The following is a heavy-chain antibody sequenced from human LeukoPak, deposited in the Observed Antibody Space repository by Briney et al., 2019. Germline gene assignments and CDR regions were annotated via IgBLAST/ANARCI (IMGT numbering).Heavy chain of an antibody. CDR3: ARGGRIAAAGTLDY. CDR1: GGSLCGYY. V-gene: IGHV4-34*01. Sequence: SETLSLTCAVYGGSLCGYYWSWIRQPPGKGREWVGEINHSGSTNYNPSLKSRVTISVDTSKNQFSLKLSSVTAADTAVYHCARGGRIAAAGTLDYWGQGTLVTVSS. D-gene: IGHD6-13*01. J-gene: IGHJ4*02. CDR2: INHSGST.